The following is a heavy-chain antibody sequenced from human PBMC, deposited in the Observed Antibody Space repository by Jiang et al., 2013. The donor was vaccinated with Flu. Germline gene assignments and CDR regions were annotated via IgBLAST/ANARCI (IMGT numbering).Heavy chain of an antibody. CDR1: GGTFSSYT. CDR2: IIPILGIA. D-gene: IGHD4-17*01. V-gene: IGHV1-69*04. J-gene: IGHJ4*02. Sequence: SGAEVKKPGSSVKVSCKASGGTFSSYTISWVRQAPGQGLEWMGRIIPILGIANYAQKFQGRVTITADKSTSTAYMELSSLRSEDTAVYYCARGGRRDYGDYFDYWGQGTLVTVSS. CDR3: ARGGRRDYGDYFDY.